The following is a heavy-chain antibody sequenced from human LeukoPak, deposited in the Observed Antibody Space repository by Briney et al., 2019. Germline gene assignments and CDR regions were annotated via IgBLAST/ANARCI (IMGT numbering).Heavy chain of an antibody. J-gene: IGHJ4*02. Sequence: PGGSLRLSCAASGFTFSSYSMNWVRQAPGKGLVWVSRISTDGSSTSYADSVKGRFTISRDNAKNTLFLQMNSLRAEDTAVYYCVRGLAAFDYWGQGTLVTVSS. CDR1: GFTFSSYS. D-gene: IGHD2-15*01. CDR2: ISTDGSST. CDR3: VRGLAAFDY. V-gene: IGHV3-74*01.